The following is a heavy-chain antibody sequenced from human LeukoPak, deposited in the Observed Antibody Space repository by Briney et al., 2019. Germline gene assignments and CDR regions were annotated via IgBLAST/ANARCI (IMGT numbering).Heavy chain of an antibody. V-gene: IGHV3-74*01. Sequence: GGSLRLSCAASGFTLSSYWMHWVRQAPRKGLVWVSRINSDGSSTSYADSVKGRFTISRDNAKNTLYLQMNSLRAEDTAVYYCARVQGHPPNGLDIWGQGTMVTVSS. CDR3: ARVQGHPPNGLDI. CDR1: GFTLSSYW. D-gene: IGHD2-8*01. J-gene: IGHJ3*02. CDR2: INSDGSST.